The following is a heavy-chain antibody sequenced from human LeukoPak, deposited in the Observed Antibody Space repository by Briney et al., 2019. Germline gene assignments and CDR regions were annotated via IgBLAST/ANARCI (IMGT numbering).Heavy chain of an antibody. Sequence: PGGSLRLSCAASGFTFSIYWMTWVRQAPGKGLEWVANIKQDGSEKYYVDSVGGRFTITRNNAKNSLYLQMNSLRAEDTAVYYCARGTTRQDVWGQGTTVTVSS. D-gene: IGHD1-1*01. V-gene: IGHV3-7*01. CDR3: ARGTTRQDV. CDR2: IKQDGSEK. CDR1: GFTFSIYW. J-gene: IGHJ6*02.